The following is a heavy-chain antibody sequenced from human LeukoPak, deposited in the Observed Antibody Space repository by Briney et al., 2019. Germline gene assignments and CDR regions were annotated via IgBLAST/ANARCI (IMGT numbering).Heavy chain of an antibody. V-gene: IGHV1-2*02. CDR1: GYTFTGYY. D-gene: IGHD2/OR15-2a*01. CDR2: INPNSGGT. CDR3: ASVLRASVIGDAFDI. J-gene: IGHJ3*02. Sequence: ASVKVSCKASGYTFTGYYMHWVRQAPGQGLEWMGWINPNSGGTNYAQTFQGRVTMTRDTSISTAYMHLSSLRSDDTAVYYCASVLRASVIGDAFDIWGQGTMVTVSS.